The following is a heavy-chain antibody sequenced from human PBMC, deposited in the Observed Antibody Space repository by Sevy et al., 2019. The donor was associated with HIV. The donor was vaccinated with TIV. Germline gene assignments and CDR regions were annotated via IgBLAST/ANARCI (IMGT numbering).Heavy chain of an antibody. J-gene: IGHJ2*01. CDR3: ASGVERVIPSPVLGLGPWTKYWYFDL. V-gene: IGHV4-34*01. D-gene: IGHD3-16*01. CDR2: INHSGST. CDR1: VGSFSNYY. Sequence: AESLSLTCAVYVGSFSNYYWTWIRQPPGKGLERIGEINHSGSTNYNPSLKSRVTMSVDTSKNQFSLKLRSVTAADTAIYYCASGVERVIPSPVLGLGPWTKYWYFDLWGRGTLVIVSS.